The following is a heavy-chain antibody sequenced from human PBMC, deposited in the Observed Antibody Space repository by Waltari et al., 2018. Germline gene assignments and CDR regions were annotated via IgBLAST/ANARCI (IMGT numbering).Heavy chain of an antibody. V-gene: IGHV4-4*02. D-gene: IGHD5-18*01. CDR3: ARTPKNVPRGGYDY. CDR1: GGSISSSNW. CDR2: IYHSGRT. Sequence: QVQLQESGPGLVKPSGTLSLTCAVSGGSISSSNWWSWVRQPPGKGLEWIGEIYHSGRTNDNPSLKSRGNISVDKAKNQFSLKLSSVTAADTAVYYCARTPKNVPRGGYDYWGQGTLVTVSS. J-gene: IGHJ4*02.